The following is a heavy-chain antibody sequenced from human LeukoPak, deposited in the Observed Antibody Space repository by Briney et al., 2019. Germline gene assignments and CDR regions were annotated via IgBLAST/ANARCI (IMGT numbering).Heavy chain of an antibody. V-gene: IGHV3-23*01. CDR3: AKGITGTTHYYYYMDV. D-gene: IGHD1-7*01. Sequence: GGSLRLSCAASGFSFSSYAMSWVRQAPGEGLEWVSAISGSGGSTYYADSVKGRFIISRDNSKNTLYLQMNSLRAEDTAVYYCAKGITGTTHYYYYMDVWGKGTTVTVSS. CDR1: GFSFSSYA. J-gene: IGHJ6*03. CDR2: ISGSGGST.